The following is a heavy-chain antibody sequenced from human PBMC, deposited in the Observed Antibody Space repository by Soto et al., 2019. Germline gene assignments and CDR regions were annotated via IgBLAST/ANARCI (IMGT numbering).Heavy chain of an antibody. CDR3: ARRSMMRDPAQRDDYAWDD. CDR1: GYSFSSYG. CDR2: ISGYNGAT. D-gene: IGHD5-12*01. V-gene: IGHV1-18*04. Sequence: QVHLVQPGAEVKTPGASVKVSCQASGYSFSSYGITWVRQAPGQGLEWLGWISGYNGATNYAETVQDRVTMTTDTSSTTGDMELRSPSLVDPAVYCCARRSMMRDPAQRDDYAWDDWGQGTALIVSS. J-gene: IGHJ6*02.